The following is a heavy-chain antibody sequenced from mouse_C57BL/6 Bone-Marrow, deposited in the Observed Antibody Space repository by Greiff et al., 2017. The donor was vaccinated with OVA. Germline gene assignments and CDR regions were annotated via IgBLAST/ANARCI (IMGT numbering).Heavy chain of an antibody. CDR2: IRNKANGYTT. D-gene: IGHD4-1*02. CDR1: GFTFTDYY. J-gene: IGHJ4*01. V-gene: IGHV7-3*01. CDR3: ARATGTYYAMDY. Sequence: EVQLVESGGGLVQPGGSLSLSCAASGFTFTDYYMSWVRQPPGKALEWLGFIRNKANGYTTEYSASVKGRFTISRDNSQSNLYLQMNALRAEDSATYYCARATGTYYAMDYWGQGTSVTVSS.